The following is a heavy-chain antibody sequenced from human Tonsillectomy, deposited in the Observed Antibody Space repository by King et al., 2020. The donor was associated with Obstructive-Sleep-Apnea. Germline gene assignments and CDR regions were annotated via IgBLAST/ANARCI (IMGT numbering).Heavy chain of an antibody. D-gene: IGHD3-22*01. CDR1: GGSISTYY. V-gene: IGHV4-59*01. CDR3: ARLRGEGTSGFHPFDY. J-gene: IGHJ4*02. Sequence: VQLQESGPRLVKPSETLSLTCTVSGGSISTYYWSWIRQPPGKGLEWIGYIYYSGSTNYSPSLKSRVTISVDASKNQFSLKLSSVTAADTAMYYCARLRGEGTSGFHPFDYWGQGTLVTVSS. CDR2: IYYSGST.